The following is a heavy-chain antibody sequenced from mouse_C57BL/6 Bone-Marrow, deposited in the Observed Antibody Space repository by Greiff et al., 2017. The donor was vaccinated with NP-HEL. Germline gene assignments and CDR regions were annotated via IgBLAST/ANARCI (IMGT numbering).Heavy chain of an antibody. Sequence: EVQLQESGPGLVKPSQSLSLTCSVSGYSITSCYFWTWIRQFPGNILELMGYISYDGSNNYNPSLNNRISITRDTSKNQFFLKLNSVTTEDTATYYCARDQRGAWFAYWGQGTLVTVSA. CDR2: ISYDGSN. J-gene: IGHJ3*01. CDR3: ARDQRGAWFAY. V-gene: IGHV3-6*01. CDR1: GYSITSCYF.